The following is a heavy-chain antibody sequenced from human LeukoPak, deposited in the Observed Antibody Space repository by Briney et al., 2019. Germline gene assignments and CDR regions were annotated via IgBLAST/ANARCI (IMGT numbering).Heavy chain of an antibody. CDR2: ISYDGSNK. CDR3: ATYYYGSGSYENSFDY. D-gene: IGHD3-10*01. V-gene: IGHV3-30*03. J-gene: IGHJ4*02. CDR1: GFTFSSYG. Sequence: GGSLRLSCAASGFTFSSYGMHWVRQTPGKGLEWVAVISYDGSNKYYADSVKGRFTISRGNSKNTLYLQMNSLRAEDTAVYYCATYYYGSGSYENSFDYWGQGTLVTVSS.